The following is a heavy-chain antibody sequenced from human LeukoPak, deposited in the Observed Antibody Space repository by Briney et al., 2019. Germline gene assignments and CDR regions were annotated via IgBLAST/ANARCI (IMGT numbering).Heavy chain of an antibody. J-gene: IGHJ6*03. CDR2: IYYSGST. Sequence: SETLSLTCTVSGGSISSNYWSWIRQPPGKGLEWIGYIYYSGSTHYNPSLKSRVTISVDKSKNQFSLKLSSVTAADTAVYYCARDTPQKTYYYYYYMDVWGKGTTVTVSS. V-gene: IGHV4-59*12. CDR3: ARDTPQKTYYYYYYMDV. CDR1: GGSISSNY.